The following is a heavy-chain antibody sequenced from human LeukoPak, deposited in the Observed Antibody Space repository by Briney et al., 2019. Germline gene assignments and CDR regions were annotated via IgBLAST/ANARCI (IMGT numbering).Heavy chain of an antibody. Sequence: GGSLRLSCAASGFTFSSNWMHWVRQAPGKGLVWVSRINEDGSTTNYADSVKGRSTIFRDNAKNTLYLQMNSLRAEDTAVYYCVRESGYYFDYWGQGTLVTVSS. CDR1: GFTFSSNW. CDR3: VRESGYYFDY. J-gene: IGHJ4*02. D-gene: IGHD5-12*01. V-gene: IGHV3-74*01. CDR2: INEDGSTT.